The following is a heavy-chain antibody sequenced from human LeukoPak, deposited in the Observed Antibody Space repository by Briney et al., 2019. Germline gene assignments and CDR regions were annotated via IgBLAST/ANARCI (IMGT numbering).Heavy chain of an antibody. CDR3: ARGTLWFGELFPSY. V-gene: IGHV4-59*01. J-gene: IGHJ4*02. CDR2: IYYSGST. CDR1: GGSISSYY. D-gene: IGHD3-10*01. Sequence: ASETLSLTCTVSGGSISSYYWSWIRQPPGKGLEWIGYIYYSGSTNYNPSLKSRVTISVDTSKNQFSLKLSSVTAADTAVYYCARGTLWFGELFPSYWGQGTLVTVSS.